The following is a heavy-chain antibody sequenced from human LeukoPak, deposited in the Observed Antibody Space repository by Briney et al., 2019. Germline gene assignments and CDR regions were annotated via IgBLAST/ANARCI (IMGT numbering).Heavy chain of an antibody. CDR1: GFTFSSYA. J-gene: IGHJ4*02. CDR3: ATIGDRRTGELYRIDY. CDR2: VSYDGSNK. D-gene: IGHD7-27*01. V-gene: IGHV3-30-3*01. Sequence: GGSLRLSCAASGFTFSSYAMHWVRQAPGKGLEWVAVVSYDGSNKYCADSVTGRFTISRDNSKNTLFLQMNSLRAEDAAVYYCATIGDRRTGELYRIDYWGQGTLVTVSS.